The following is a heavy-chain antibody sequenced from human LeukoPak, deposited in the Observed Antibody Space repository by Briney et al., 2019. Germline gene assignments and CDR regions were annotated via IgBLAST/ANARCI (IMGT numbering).Heavy chain of an antibody. Sequence: SETLSLTCTVSGGSISSSSYYWGWIRQPPGKGLEWIGSIYYSGSTYYNPSLKSRVTISVDTSKNQFSLKLGSVTAADTAVYYCARHSPSYCSSTSCRADDAFDIWGQGTMVTVSS. J-gene: IGHJ3*02. D-gene: IGHD2-2*01. CDR3: ARHSPSYCSSTSCRADDAFDI. V-gene: IGHV4-39*01. CDR1: GGSISSSSYY. CDR2: IYYSGST.